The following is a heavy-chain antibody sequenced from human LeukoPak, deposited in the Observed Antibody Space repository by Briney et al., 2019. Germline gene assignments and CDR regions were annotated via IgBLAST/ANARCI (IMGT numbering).Heavy chain of an antibody. J-gene: IGHJ4*02. V-gene: IGHV2-5*02. D-gene: IGHD3-10*01. CDR3: AHFPSMIRGVIANIYFDH. CDR2: LYWDDDK. CDR1: GFSLRTVGVG. Sequence: SGPTLVKPTQTLTLTCAFSGFSLRTVGVGVAWIRQPPDKALEWHALLYWDDDKRYSPSLTSRLTITKDTSKNQVVLTRTNMDPVDTATYYCAHFPSMIRGVIANIYFDHWGQGTLVAVSS.